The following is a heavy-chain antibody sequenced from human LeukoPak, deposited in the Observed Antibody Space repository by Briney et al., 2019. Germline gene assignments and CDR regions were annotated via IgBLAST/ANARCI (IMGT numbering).Heavy chain of an antibody. CDR3: ARVYDFWSGYYPFDY. CDR2: IYYSGST. CDR1: GGSISSGDYY. J-gene: IGHJ4*02. Sequence: PSQTLSLTRTVSGGSISSGDYYWRWLRQPPGKGLEWIGYIYYSGSTYYNPSLKSRVTISVDTSKNQFSLKLSSVTAADTAVYYCARVYDFWSGYYPFDYWGQGTLVTVSS. D-gene: IGHD3-3*01. V-gene: IGHV4-30-4*08.